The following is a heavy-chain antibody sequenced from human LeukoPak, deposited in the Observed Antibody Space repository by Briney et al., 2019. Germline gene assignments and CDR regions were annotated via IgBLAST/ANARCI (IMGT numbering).Heavy chain of an antibody. Sequence: ASVKVSCKASGYTFTSYGISWVRQAPGQGLEWMGWISAYNGNTNYAQKLQGRVTMTTDTSTSTAYMELRSLSSDDTAVYYCARLYCSSTSCYTGVYMDVWGQGTSVTVSS. D-gene: IGHD2-2*02. J-gene: IGHJ6*02. CDR1: GYTFTSYG. CDR2: ISAYNGNT. CDR3: ARLYCSSTSCYTGVYMDV. V-gene: IGHV1-18*01.